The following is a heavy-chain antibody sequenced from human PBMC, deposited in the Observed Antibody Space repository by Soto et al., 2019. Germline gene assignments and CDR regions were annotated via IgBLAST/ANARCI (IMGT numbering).Heavy chain of an antibody. CDR2: ISTTSRTI. V-gene: IGHV3-48*02. CDR3: ARDGSRCYDMDV. Sequence: EVQVVESGGGWIQPGGSLRLSCAGSGFTFSNYNMDWVRQAPGKGLEWISYISTTSRTIFYADSVKGRFTISRDNARNSLFLQMNSLREEGTAVYYCARDGSRCYDMDVGGQGTTVIVCS. D-gene: IGHD1-1*01. CDR1: GFTFSNYN. J-gene: IGHJ6*02.